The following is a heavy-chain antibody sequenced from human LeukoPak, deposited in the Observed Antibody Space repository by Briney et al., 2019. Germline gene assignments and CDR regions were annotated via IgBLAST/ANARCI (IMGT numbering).Heavy chain of an antibody. CDR2: IGTAGDT. CDR3: ARVAPTYGMDV. CDR1: GFTFSSYD. J-gene: IGHJ6*02. Sequence: GGSLRLSCAASGFTFSSYDMHWVRQATGKGLEWVSAIGTAGDTNYPGSVKGRFTISRENAKNSLYLQMNSLRAGDTAVYYCARVAPTYGMDVWGQGTTVTVSS. V-gene: IGHV3-13*01.